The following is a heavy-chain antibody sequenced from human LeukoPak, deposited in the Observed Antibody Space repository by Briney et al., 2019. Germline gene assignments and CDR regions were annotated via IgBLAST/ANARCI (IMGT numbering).Heavy chain of an antibody. D-gene: IGHD6-19*01. CDR1: GGTFSSFT. CDR3: ARESSHSSGWYYFDY. V-gene: IGHV1-18*01. J-gene: IGHJ4*02. CDR2: ISAYNGNT. Sequence: SSVKVSCKTSGGTFSSFTISWVRQAPGQGLEWMGWISAYNGNTNYAQKLQGRVTMTTDTSTSTAYMELRSLRSDDTAVYYCARESSHSSGWYYFDYWGQGTLVTVSS.